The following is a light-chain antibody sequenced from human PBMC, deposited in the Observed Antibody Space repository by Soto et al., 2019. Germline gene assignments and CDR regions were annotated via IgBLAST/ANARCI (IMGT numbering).Light chain of an antibody. J-gene: IGKJ3*01. V-gene: IGKV1-27*01. CDR3: QKYSSVPF. Sequence: DIQMPQSPTSLSASVGDRVTITCRASQDIRNFVAWYQQKPGKAPKLLIYAASTLQSGVTSRFSGSGPGTDFTLRINGLQPEDVAPSSCQKYSSVPFFGPGTKVVIK. CDR1: QDIRNF. CDR2: AAS.